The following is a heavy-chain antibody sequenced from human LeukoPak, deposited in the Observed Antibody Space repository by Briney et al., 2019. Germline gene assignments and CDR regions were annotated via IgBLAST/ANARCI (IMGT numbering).Heavy chain of an antibody. CDR3: AHSSDGAFDI. Sequence: GGSLRLSCAASGFNVNSNYMTWVRQAPGKGLEWVSVIYSGGSTYYADSVKGRFTISRDNSKNTLYLQMNSLRAEDTAVYYCAHSSDGAFDIWGQGTMVTVSS. J-gene: IGHJ3*02. CDR2: IYSGGST. V-gene: IGHV3-66*01. D-gene: IGHD5-24*01. CDR1: GFNVNSNY.